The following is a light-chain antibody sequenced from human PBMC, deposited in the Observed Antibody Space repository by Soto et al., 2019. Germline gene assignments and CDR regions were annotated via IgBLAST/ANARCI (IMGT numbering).Light chain of an antibody. CDR2: GAS. CDR3: QQYGSSPFT. J-gene: IGKJ3*01. V-gene: IGKV3-20*01. CDR1: QSVSSSY. Sequence: ENVLTQSPGILSLSPGERATLSCRASQSVSSSYLAWYQQKPGQAPRLLIYGASSRATGIPDRFSGSASGTDFTLTISRLEPEDFAVYYCQQYGSSPFTFGPGTKVEIK.